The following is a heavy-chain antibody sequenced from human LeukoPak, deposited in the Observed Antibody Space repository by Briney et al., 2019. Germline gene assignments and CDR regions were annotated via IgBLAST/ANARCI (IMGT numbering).Heavy chain of an antibody. V-gene: IGHV3-74*01. CDR2: INGDGRST. CDR3: ARAAFAGSPPFDP. Sequence: GGSLRLSCAASGFTFSSYWMHWVRQGPGKGLVWVSRINGDGRSTSYADSVKGRFTISRDNAKNTLYLQMNSLRAEDTAVYYCARAAFAGSPPFDPWGQGTLVTVSS. CDR1: GFTFSSYW. J-gene: IGHJ5*02.